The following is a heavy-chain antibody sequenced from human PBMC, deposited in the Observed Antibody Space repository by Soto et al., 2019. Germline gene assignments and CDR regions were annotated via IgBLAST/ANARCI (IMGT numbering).Heavy chain of an antibody. Sequence: EVQLLESGGGLVQPGGSLRLSCAASGFTFSRFDMSWVRQAPGKGLQWVAGISLGGGSTYYTDSVKGRFTISRDNSQSTLYLQMNSLRGEDTAVYYCAKTVSIAVVAAPNFDSWGQGTLVSVSS. J-gene: IGHJ4*02. CDR1: GFTFSRFD. CDR3: AKTVSIAVVAAPNFDS. D-gene: IGHD2-15*01. V-gene: IGHV3-23*01. CDR2: ISLGGGST.